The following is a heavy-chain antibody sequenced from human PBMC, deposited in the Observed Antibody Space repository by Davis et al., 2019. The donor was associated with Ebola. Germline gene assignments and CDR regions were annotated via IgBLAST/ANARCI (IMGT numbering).Heavy chain of an antibody. Sequence: GESLKISCQTSGYTFNDHWIGWVRQMPGKGLEWMGIIYPGDSETRYSPSFQGQVTISADKSISTAYLQWSSLKASDTAMYYCARRGARSSYYFDYWGQGTLVTVSS. D-gene: IGHD4-17*01. V-gene: IGHV5-51*01. CDR2: IYPGDSET. J-gene: IGHJ4*02. CDR3: ARRGARSSYYFDY. CDR1: GYTFNDHW.